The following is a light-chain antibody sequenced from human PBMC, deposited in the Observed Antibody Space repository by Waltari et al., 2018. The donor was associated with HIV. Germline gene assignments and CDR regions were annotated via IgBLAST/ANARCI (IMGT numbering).Light chain of an antibody. CDR1: QSISTY. CDR2: GAS. V-gene: IGKV1-39*01. J-gene: IGKJ4*01. CDR3: QQSYGTPLT. Sequence: DIQMTQSPSSLSTSVGDGVTITCRASQSISTYLNWYQQKPGKAPKLLSFGASSLQSGVPSRFSGSGSGTDFTLTISSLQPEDFATYYCQQSYGTPLTFGGGTKVEIK.